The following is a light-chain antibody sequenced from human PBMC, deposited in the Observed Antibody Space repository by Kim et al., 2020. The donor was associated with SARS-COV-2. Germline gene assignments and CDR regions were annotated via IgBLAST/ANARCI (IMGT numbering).Light chain of an antibody. V-gene: IGLV1-44*01. Sequence: QSVLSQPPSVSGTPGQRVSISCSGGAPNIGTNAVNWYQHVPGTAPRLLIQTNNDRASGVPDRFSGSKSGTSASQAIRGLQSEDEADYYCAAWDDGLNAYVFGTGTKVTVL. CDR3: AAWDDGLNAYV. J-gene: IGLJ1*01. CDR1: APNIGTNA. CDR2: TNN.